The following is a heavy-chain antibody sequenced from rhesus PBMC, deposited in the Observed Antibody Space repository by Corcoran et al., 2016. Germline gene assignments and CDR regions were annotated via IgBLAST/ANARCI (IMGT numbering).Heavy chain of an antibody. Sequence: QVQLQESGPGLVKPSETLSLTCAVSGGSISSSYWSWIRQAPGKGLEWIGRIDSSGSTYYNPSLKSRVTLSVDTSKNQFSLKLSSVTAADTAVYYCARDGEIAAAGTMSYWGQGVLVTVSS. J-gene: IGHJ4*01. CDR1: GGSISSSY. D-gene: IGHD6-31*01. CDR2: IDSSGST. V-gene: IGHV4S11*01. CDR3: ARDGEIAAAGTMSY.